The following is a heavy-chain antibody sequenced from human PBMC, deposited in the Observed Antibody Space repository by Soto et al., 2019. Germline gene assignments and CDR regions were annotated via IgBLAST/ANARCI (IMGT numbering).Heavy chain of an antibody. CDR2: IKSKTDGGTT. CDR1: CFTFSNAW. J-gene: IGHJ4*02. CDR3: TKGPSDY. V-gene: IGHV3-15*07. Sequence: GGALRLSRATSCFTFSNAWMKLVPQAPGKGLEGGGPIKSKTDGGTTDYAAPVKGRFTISRDDSKNTLYLQMNSLKTEDTAVYYCTKGPSDYWGQGTLVTVSS.